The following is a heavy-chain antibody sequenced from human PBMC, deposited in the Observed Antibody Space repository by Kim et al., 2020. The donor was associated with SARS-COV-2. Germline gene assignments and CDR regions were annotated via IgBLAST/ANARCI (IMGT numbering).Heavy chain of an antibody. Sequence: SETLSLTCTVSGGSISSYYWSWIRQPPGKGLEWIGYIYYSGSTNYNPSLMSRVTISVDTTKNQFSLKLSSVTAADTAVYYCAGLSSYYYDSSGYFDYWGQGTLVTVSS. J-gene: IGHJ4*02. D-gene: IGHD3-22*01. V-gene: IGHV4-59*08. CDR2: IYYSGST. CDR1: GGSISSYY. CDR3: AGLSSYYYDSSGYFDY.